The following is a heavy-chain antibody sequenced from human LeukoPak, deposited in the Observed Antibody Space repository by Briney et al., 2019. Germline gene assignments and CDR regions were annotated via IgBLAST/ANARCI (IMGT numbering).Heavy chain of an antibody. CDR1: GYRFTSYW. V-gene: IGHV5-51*01. Sequence: GGSLEISFQGSGYRFTSYWIGWVRPLPGKGVAWMGIIYPGDSDTRYSPSFQGQVTISADKSISTAYLQWSSLKASDTAMYYCARPTAYCGGDCPFGYGGQGTLVTASA. CDR3: ARPTAYCGGDCPFGY. CDR2: IYPGDSDT. D-gene: IGHD2-21*02. J-gene: IGHJ4*02.